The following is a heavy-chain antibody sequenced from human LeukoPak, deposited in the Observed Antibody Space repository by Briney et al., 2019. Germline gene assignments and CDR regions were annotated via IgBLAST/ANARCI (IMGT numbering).Heavy chain of an antibody. V-gene: IGHV3-30*18. CDR2: ISYDGSNK. CDR1: GFTFSSYG. J-gene: IGHJ4*02. D-gene: IGHD2-2*01. Sequence: GSLRLSCAASGFTFSSYGMHWVRQAPGKGLEWVAVISYDGSNKYYADSVKGRFTISRDNSKNTLYLQMNSLRAEDTVVYYCAKDPASSPHYWGQGTLVTVSS. CDR3: AKDPASSPHY.